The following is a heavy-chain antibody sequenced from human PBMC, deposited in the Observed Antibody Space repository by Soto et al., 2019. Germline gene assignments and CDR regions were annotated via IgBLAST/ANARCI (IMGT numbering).Heavy chain of an antibody. Sequence: XXTLSLTCAVYCGSFTGYYWSWIRQPPGKGLEWIGEXNHSGXTNYNQYLKSXXTISVDTXXNQFYLKLSSVTAADTAVYYCARETAAVNAFDIWGQGTMVTVSS. D-gene: IGHD6-13*01. CDR3: ARETAAVNAFDI. CDR1: CGSFTGYY. CDR2: XNHSGXT. J-gene: IGHJ3*02. V-gene: IGHV4-34*01.